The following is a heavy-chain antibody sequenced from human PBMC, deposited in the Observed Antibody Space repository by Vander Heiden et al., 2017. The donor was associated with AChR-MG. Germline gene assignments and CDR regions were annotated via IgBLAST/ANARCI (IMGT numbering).Heavy chain of an antibody. J-gene: IGHJ4*02. D-gene: IGHD3-22*01. CDR2: ISYDGSNK. Sequence: QVQLVASGGGVVQPGRSLRLSCAASGFPFGSYGMHWVRQGPGKGLEWVAVISYDGSNKYYADSVKGRFTISRDNSKNTLYLQMNSLRAEDTAVYYCAKVDYYDSSGPLDYWGQGTLVTVSS. V-gene: IGHV3-30*18. CDR1: GFPFGSYG. CDR3: AKVDYYDSSGPLDY.